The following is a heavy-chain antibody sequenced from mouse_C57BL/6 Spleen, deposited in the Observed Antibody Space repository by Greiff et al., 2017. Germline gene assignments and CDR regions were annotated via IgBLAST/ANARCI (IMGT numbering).Heavy chain of an antibody. J-gene: IGHJ2*01. CDR3: ALARTVVAGDY. Sequence: VQLQQSGAELVKPGASVKLSCTASGFNITDYYMHWVKQRTEQGLEWIGRIDPEDGETKYAPKFQGKATKTADTSSNTAYLQLSRLTSEDTAVYYCALARTVVAGDYWGQGTTLTASS. V-gene: IGHV14-2*01. CDR2: IDPEDGET. D-gene: IGHD1-1*01. CDR1: GFNITDYY.